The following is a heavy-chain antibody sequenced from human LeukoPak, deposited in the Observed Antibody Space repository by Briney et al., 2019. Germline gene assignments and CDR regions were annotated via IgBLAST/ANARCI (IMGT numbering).Heavy chain of an antibody. CDR2: ISGSGGST. J-gene: IGHJ4*02. D-gene: IGHD3-10*01. CDR3: AKDWEVRGASNYSDY. Sequence: GGSLRLSCAASGFTFSSYAMSWVRQAPGKGLEWVSAISGSGGSTYYADSVKGRFTISRDNSKNTLYLQMNSLRAEDTAVYYCAKDWEVRGASNYSDYWGQGTLVTVSS. CDR1: GFTFSSYA. V-gene: IGHV3-23*01.